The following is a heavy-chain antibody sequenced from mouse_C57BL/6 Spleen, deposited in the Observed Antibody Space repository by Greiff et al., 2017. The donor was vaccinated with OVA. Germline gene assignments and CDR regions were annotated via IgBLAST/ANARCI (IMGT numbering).Heavy chain of an antibody. V-gene: IGHV1-15*01. CDR2: IDPETGGT. J-gene: IGHJ2*01. CDR1: GYTFTDYE. CDR3: TDYGSRFDY. D-gene: IGHD1-1*01. Sequence: QVQLKESGAELVRPGASVTLSCKASGYTFTDYEMHWVKQTPVHGLEWIGAIDPETGGTAYNQKFKGKAILTADKSSSTAYMELRSLTSEDSAVYYSTDYGSRFDYWGQGTTLTVSS.